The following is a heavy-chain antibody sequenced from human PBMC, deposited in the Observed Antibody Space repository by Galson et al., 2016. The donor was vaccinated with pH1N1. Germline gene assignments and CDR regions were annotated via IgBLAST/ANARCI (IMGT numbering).Heavy chain of an antibody. D-gene: IGHD1-26*01. CDR2: ISAYNGNT. Sequence: SVRVSCKASGYTFTSYGINWVRQAPGQGLEWMGWISAYNGNTNYAQKLQGRVTMTTDTSTSTAYMELRSLRSDDTAVYYCARVVEWELGHWFDPWGQGTLVTVSS. V-gene: IGHV1-18*01. CDR1: GYTFTSYG. CDR3: ARVVEWELGHWFDP. J-gene: IGHJ5*02.